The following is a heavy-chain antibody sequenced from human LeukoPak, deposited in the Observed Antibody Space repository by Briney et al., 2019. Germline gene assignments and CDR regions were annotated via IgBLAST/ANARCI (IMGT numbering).Heavy chain of an antibody. CDR1: GVSISSSSYY. CDR2: IYYSGST. D-gene: IGHD3-22*01. CDR3: ARDWNYYDSSGYYPFFDY. J-gene: IGHJ4*02. V-gene: IGHV4-39*07. Sequence: SETLSLTCTVSGVSISSSSYYWGWLRQPPGKGLEWIGSIYYSGSTYYNPSLKSRVTISVDTSKNQFSLKLSSVTAADTAVYYCARDWNYYDSSGYYPFFDYWGQGTLVTVSS.